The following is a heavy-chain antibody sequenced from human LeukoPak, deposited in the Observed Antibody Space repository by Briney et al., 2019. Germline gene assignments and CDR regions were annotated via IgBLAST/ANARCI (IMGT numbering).Heavy chain of an antibody. Sequence: PGGSLRLSCATSGFTFSSYWMSWVRQAPGKGLEWVANIKQDGSEKYYVDSVRGRFTISRDNAKNSLYLQMNSLRADDSAVYYCVTSGWYQLHGDYWGQGTLVTVSS. CDR3: VTSGWYQLHGDY. D-gene: IGHD2-2*01. J-gene: IGHJ4*02. CDR1: GFTFSSYW. V-gene: IGHV3-7*01. CDR2: IKQDGSEK.